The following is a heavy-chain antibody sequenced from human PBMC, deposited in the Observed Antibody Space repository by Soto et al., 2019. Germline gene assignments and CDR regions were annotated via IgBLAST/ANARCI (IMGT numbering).Heavy chain of an antibody. J-gene: IGHJ6*02. D-gene: IGHD1-26*01. CDR2: INPNSGGT. CDR3: AIGTHLEEWDYRYGMDV. Sequence: QVQLVQSGAEVKKPGASVKVSCQASGYTFTGYYMHWVRQAPGQGLEWMGWINPNSGGTNYAQKFQGGVTMTRDTSISTAYRELSRLRSDDTAVYYCAIGTHLEEWDYRYGMDVWGQGTTVTVSS. CDR1: GYTFTGYY. V-gene: IGHV1-2*02.